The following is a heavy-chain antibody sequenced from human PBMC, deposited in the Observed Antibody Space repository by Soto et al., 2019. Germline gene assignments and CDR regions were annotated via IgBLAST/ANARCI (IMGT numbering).Heavy chain of an antibody. D-gene: IGHD6-19*01. CDR3: ARGIEGWYQGRYYYGMDV. Sequence: PSETLSLTCTVSGGSISSGSYYWSWIRQHPGKDLEWIGYIYDSGSTYYNPSLKSRVTISVDTSKNQFSLKLSSVTAADTAVYYCARGIEGWYQGRYYYGMDVWGQGTTVTSP. CDR1: GGSISSGSYY. J-gene: IGHJ6*02. V-gene: IGHV4-31*03. CDR2: IYDSGST.